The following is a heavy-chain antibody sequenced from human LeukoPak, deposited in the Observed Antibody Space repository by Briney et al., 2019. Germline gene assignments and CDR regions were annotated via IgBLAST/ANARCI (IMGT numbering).Heavy chain of an antibody. V-gene: IGHV4-34*01. D-gene: IGHD6-6*01. Sequence: SETLSLTCAVYGGSFSGYYWSWIRQPAGKGLEWIGEINHSGSTNYNPSLKSRVTISVDTSKNQFSLKLSSVTAADTAVYYCARQYSSSGAFDIWGQGTMVTVSS. CDR3: ARQYSSSGAFDI. CDR2: INHSGST. CDR1: GGSFSGYY. J-gene: IGHJ3*02.